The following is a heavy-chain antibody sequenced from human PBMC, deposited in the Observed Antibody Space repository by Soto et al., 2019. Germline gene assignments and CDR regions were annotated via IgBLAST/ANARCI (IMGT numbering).Heavy chain of an antibody. Sequence: ATGQGLEWMGWMNPNSGNTGYAQKFQGRVTMTRNTSISTAYMELSSLRSEDTAVYYCARGSTTTVTTSDYWGQGTLVTVSS. D-gene: IGHD4-17*01. J-gene: IGHJ4*02. CDR2: MNPNSGNT. V-gene: IGHV1-8*01. CDR3: ARGSTTTVTTSDY.